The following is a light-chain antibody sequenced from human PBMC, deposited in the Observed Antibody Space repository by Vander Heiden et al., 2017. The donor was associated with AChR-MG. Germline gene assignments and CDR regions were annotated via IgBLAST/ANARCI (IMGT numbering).Light chain of an antibody. J-gene: IGKJ4*01. CDR1: QTFSNN. CDR3: QQYNNRPLALV. CDR2: GAS. V-gene: IGKV3-15*01. Sequence: EIVMTQSPATLSVSPGERATLVCRASQTFSNNLAWYQQKPGQAPRLLIYGASTRATGIPARFSGSGSGTEFTLTINSLQSEDSAVYYCQQYNNRPLALVFGGGTTVEIK.